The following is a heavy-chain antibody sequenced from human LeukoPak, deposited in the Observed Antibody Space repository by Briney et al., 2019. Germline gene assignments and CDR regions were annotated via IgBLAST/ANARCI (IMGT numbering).Heavy chain of an antibody. V-gene: IGHV1-18*01. Sequence: GASVKVSCKASGYTFTSYGISWVRQAPGQGLEWMGWISAYNGNTNYAQKLQGRVTMTTDTSTSTAYMELRSLRSDDTAVYYCARDLTCSSTSCYSAFDYWGQGTLVTVSP. CDR1: GYTFTSYG. J-gene: IGHJ4*02. D-gene: IGHD2-2*02. CDR2: ISAYNGNT. CDR3: ARDLTCSSTSCYSAFDY.